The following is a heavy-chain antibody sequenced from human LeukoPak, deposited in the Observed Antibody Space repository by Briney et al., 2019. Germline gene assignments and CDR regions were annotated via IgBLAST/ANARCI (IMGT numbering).Heavy chain of an antibody. CDR1: GYSISSGYY. V-gene: IGHV4-38-2*02. CDR3: ATTYYYDSSGYYQPLPDWYFDL. D-gene: IGHD3-22*01. J-gene: IGHJ2*01. Sequence: PSETLSLTCTVSGYSISSGYYWGWIRQPPGKGLEWIGIIYHSGSTYYKPSLKSRVTISVDTSKNQFSLKLSSVTAADTAVYYCATTYYYDSSGYYQPLPDWYFDLWGRGTLVTVS. CDR2: IYHSGST.